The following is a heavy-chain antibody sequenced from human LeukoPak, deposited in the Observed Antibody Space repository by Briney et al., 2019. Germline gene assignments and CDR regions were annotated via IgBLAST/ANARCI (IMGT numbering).Heavy chain of an antibody. Sequence: PSETLSLTCTVSGGSISSSNYYRGWIRQPPGKGLEWIGSIYYSGSTYYNPSLKSRVTISVDTSKNEFSLKLNSVTAADTAVYYCARQGYCSGGRCYLGRRFDIWGQGTMVTVSS. V-gene: IGHV4-39*01. D-gene: IGHD2-15*01. CDR1: GGSISSSNYY. J-gene: IGHJ3*02. CDR3: ARQGYCSGGRCYLGRRFDI. CDR2: IYYSGST.